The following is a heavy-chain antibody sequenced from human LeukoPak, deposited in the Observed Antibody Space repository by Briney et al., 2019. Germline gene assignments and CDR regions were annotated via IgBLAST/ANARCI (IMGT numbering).Heavy chain of an antibody. Sequence: SETPSLTCTVSGGSIKTYYWRWSRQSPGKGLEWIGSMSYSGTSNYIPSLKSRVSMTIDISKNQFSLKLTSVTAADTALYFCAAGSRPYYFYYMAVWGTGTTVTVSS. V-gene: IGHV4-59*08. J-gene: IGHJ6*03. CDR2: MSYSGTS. CDR3: AAGSRPYYFYYMAV. CDR1: GGSIKTYY.